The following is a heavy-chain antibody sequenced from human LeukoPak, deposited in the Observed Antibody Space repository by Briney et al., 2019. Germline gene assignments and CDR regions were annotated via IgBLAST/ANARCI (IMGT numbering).Heavy chain of an antibody. V-gene: IGHV4-61*02. J-gene: IGHJ6*03. CDR3: ARGVVTNYYYYMDV. CDR2: IYTSGST. Sequence: SETLSLTCTVSGGSISSGSYYWSWIRQPAGKGLEWIGRIYTSGSTNYNPSLRSRVTMSVDTSKNQFSLRLSSVTAADTAVYFCARGVVTNYYYYMDVWGKGTTVTVSS. CDR1: GGSISSGSYY. D-gene: IGHD3-3*01.